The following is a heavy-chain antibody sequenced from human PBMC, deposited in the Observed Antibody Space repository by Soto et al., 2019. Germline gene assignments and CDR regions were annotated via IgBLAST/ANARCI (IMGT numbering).Heavy chain of an antibody. V-gene: IGHV3-33*01. CDR2: IWYDGSNK. Sequence: QVQLVESGGGVVQPGRSLRLSCAASGFTFSNYGMHWVRQAPGKGLEWVAVIWYDGSNKYYADSVKGRFTISRDNSKNTLYLQRNSLRGADTAVNYCARVNIVLVPAELEPLAGMGVCGRGTTVTVSS. D-gene: IGHD2-2*01. J-gene: IGHJ6*04. CDR3: ARVNIVLVPAELEPLAGMGV. CDR1: GFTFSNYG.